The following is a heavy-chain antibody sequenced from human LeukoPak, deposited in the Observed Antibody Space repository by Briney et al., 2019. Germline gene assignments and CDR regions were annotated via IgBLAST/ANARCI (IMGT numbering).Heavy chain of an antibody. CDR1: GGSISSYY. CDR2: IYYSGST. J-gene: IGHJ4*02. V-gene: IGHV4-59*08. D-gene: IGHD3-10*01. CDR3: ARHVSDPNYYGSGSYYNFDY. Sequence: PSEPLSLTCTVSGGSISSYYWSWIRQPPGKGLEWIGYIYYSGSTNYNPSLKSRVTISVDTSKNQFSLKLSSVTAADTAVYYCARHVSDPNYYGSGSYYNFDYWGQGTLVTVSS.